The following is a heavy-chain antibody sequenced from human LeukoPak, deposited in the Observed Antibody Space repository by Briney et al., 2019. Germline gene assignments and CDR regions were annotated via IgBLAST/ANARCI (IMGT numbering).Heavy chain of an antibody. CDR3: ARGDETYYFDY. J-gene: IGHJ4*02. CDR2: IWYDGSNK. CDR1: GFSFSTFG. Sequence: GRSLRLSCAASGFSFSTFGMHWVRQAPGKGLEWVALIWYDGSNKYYADSVKGRFTISRDNSKNTRYLQMNSLRAEDTAVYYCARGDETYYFDYWGQGTLVTVSS. V-gene: IGHV3-33*01.